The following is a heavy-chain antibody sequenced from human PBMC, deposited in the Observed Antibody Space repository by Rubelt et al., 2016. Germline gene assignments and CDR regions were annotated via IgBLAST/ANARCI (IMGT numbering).Heavy chain of an antibody. Sequence: QVQLVQSGAEVKKPGASVKVSCKASGYTFTGYYMHWVRQAPGQGLEWVGRLNPNSGGTNYAQKFQGRVTRTRDTSITTAYMGLSRLRSNDTAVFYCARESSSGWYIDYWGQGTLVTVSS. CDR2: LNPNSGGT. D-gene: IGHD6-19*01. CDR3: ARESSSGWYIDY. J-gene: IGHJ4*02. V-gene: IGHV1-2*06. CDR1: GYTFTGYY.